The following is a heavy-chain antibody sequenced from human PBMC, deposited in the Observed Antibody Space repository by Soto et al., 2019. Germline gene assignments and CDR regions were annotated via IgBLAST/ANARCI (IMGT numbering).Heavy chain of an antibody. V-gene: IGHV3-48*02. Sequence: VQLVESGGGVVQPGRSLRLSCAASGFTFSSYSMNWARQAPGKGLEWISYISSSSTTIFYADSVKGRFTISRDNDKNSLYLQMNNLRDEDTAVYFCAREGRYSGSDYFDSWGQGTLVTVSS. J-gene: IGHJ4*02. CDR1: GFTFSSYS. D-gene: IGHD5-12*01. CDR3: AREGRYSGSDYFDS. CDR2: ISSSSTTI.